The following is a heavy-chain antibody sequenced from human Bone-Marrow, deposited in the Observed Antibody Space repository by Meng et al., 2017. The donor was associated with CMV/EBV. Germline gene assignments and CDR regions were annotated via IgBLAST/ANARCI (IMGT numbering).Heavy chain of an antibody. J-gene: IGHJ4*02. CDR2: ISSSGSAI. V-gene: IGHV3-48*03. D-gene: IGHD5-24*01. CDR1: GFTFSSYE. CDR3: AREEMATRGVVFDY. Sequence: GGSLRLSCAASGFTFSSYEMNWVRQAPGKGLECVSYISSSGSAIYYAGSVKGRFTISRDNAKNSLYLQMNSLRAEDTAVYYCAREEMATRGVVFDYWGQGTLVTVSS.